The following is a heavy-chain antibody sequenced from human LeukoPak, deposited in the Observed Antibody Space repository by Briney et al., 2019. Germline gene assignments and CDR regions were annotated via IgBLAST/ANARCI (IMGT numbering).Heavy chain of an antibody. D-gene: IGHD6-6*01. CDR2: IYYSGST. J-gene: IGHJ5*02. Sequence: SETLSLTCTVSGGSISSYYWSWIRQPPGKGLEWFGYIYYSGSTNYNPSLKSRVTISVDTSKNEFSLKLSSVTAADTAVYYWARGTAAGRKGFWFHPWGQGSLVTVPS. CDR1: GGSISSYY. CDR3: ARGTAAGRKGFWFHP. V-gene: IGHV4-59*01.